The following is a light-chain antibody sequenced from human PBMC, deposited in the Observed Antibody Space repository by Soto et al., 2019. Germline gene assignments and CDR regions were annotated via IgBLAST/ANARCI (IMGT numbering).Light chain of an antibody. CDR3: QQYNKWPLT. Sequence: EIVMTQSPATLSVSPGERATLSCRASQSVSSNLAWYQQKPGQAPRLLIYYASTRATGIPARFSGSGSGTEFTLTISSLQSEDFAVYYGQQYNKWPLTFGGGTKVEIK. CDR1: QSVSSN. V-gene: IGKV3-15*01. J-gene: IGKJ4*01. CDR2: YAS.